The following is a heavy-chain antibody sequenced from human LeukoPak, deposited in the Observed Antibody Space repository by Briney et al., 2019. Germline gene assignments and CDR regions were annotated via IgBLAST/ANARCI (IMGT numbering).Heavy chain of an antibody. V-gene: IGHV3-9*01. CDR2: ISWNSGSI. D-gene: IGHD2/OR15-2a*01. J-gene: IGHJ4*02. CDR1: GFTFDDYA. Sequence: GGSLRLSCAASGFTFDDYAMHWVRQAPGKGLEWVSGISWNSGSIGYADSVKGRFTISKDNAKNTVYLQMNNLRAEDTAVYYCVSFYETYWGRGTLVTVSS. CDR3: VSFYETY.